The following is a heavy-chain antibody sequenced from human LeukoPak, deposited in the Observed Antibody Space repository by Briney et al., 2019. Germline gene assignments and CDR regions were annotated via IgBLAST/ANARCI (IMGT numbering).Heavy chain of an antibody. CDR3: ATVVRRYSSGWQVLEYFQH. J-gene: IGHJ1*01. CDR1: GYTLTELS. Sequence: ASVKVSCKVSGYTLTELSMHWVRQAPGKGLEWMGGFDPEDGETIYAQKFQGRATMTEDTSTDTAYMELSSLRSEDTAVYYCATVVRRYSSGWQVLEYFQHWGQGTLVTVSS. D-gene: IGHD6-19*01. V-gene: IGHV1-24*01. CDR2: FDPEDGET.